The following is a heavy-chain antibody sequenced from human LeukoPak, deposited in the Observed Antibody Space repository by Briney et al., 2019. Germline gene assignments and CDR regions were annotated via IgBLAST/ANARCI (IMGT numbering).Heavy chain of an antibody. Sequence: PGGSLRLSCAASGFTFSSYWMHWVRQAPGRGLGWVSRINSDGSSTSYADSVKGQFTISRDNAKNTLYLQMNSLRAEDTAVYYCARARHDSSGYPCFQHWGQGTLVTVSS. J-gene: IGHJ1*01. CDR1: GFTFSSYW. CDR3: ARARHDSSGYPCFQH. D-gene: IGHD3-22*01. CDR2: INSDGSST. V-gene: IGHV3-74*01.